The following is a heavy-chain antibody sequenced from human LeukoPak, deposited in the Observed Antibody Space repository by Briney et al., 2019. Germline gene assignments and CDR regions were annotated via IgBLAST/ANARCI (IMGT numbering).Heavy chain of an antibody. Sequence: SETLSLTCTVSGGSISSGGYYWSWIRQHPGKGLEWIGYIYYSGSTYYNPSLKSRVTISVDASKNQFSLKLSSVTAADTAVYYCARQGVTMTAHVWFDPWGQGTLVIVSS. CDR2: IYYSGST. J-gene: IGHJ5*02. CDR3: ARQGVTMTAHVWFDP. CDR1: GGSISSGGYY. D-gene: IGHD3-22*01. V-gene: IGHV4-31*03.